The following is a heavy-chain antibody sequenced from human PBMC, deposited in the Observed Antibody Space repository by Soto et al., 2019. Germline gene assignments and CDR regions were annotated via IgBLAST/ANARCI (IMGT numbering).Heavy chain of an antibody. CDR3: ARDRGRSGDTARVRLYYGRDV. CDR1: GFTFSSYG. Sequence: QVQVVESGGGVVQPGRSLRLSCAASGFTFSSYGMHWVRQAPGKGLEWVAVIWYDGSNKYYADSVKGRFTISRDNSKNXVXRXXHSRRAEDTAVYYCARDRGRSGDTARVRLYYGRDVWGQGTTVTVSS. J-gene: IGHJ6*02. V-gene: IGHV3-33*01. D-gene: IGHD5-18*01. CDR2: IWYDGSNK.